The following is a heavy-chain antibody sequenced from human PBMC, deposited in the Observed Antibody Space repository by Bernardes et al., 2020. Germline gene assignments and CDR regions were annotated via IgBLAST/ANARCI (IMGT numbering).Heavy chain of an antibody. J-gene: IGHJ4*02. D-gene: IGHD6-13*01. V-gene: IGHV3-23*01. CDR1: GFTFSSYA. CDR3: AKTAHVEAAAGLEDY. Sequence: GGSLRLSCAASGFTFSSYAMSWVRQAPGKGLEWVSILSSTGGSAYYADSVKGRFSISRDNSKSTLHLQMNSLRAEDTAVYYCAKTAHVEAAAGLEDYWGQGTLVTGSS. CDR2: LSSTGGSA.